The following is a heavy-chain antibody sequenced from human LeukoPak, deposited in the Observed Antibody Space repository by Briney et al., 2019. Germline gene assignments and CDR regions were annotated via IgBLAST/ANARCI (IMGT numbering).Heavy chain of an antibody. V-gene: IGHV3-30*18. J-gene: IGHJ6*02. CDR2: TTLDGSNK. CDR1: GFTFSSFG. CDR3: AKDKGIYYYGMDV. Sequence: PGGSLRLSCAASGFTFSSFGMHWVRQTPGKGLEWAAVTTLDGSNKYYADSVKGRFTISRDNSKNTLYLQMNSLRAEDTGVYFCAKDKGIYYYGMDVWGQGTTVTVSS. D-gene: IGHD6-13*01.